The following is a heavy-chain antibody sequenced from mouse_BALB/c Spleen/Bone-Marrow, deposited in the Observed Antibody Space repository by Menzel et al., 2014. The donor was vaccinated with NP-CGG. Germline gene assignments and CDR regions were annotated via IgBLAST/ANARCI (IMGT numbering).Heavy chain of an antibody. CDR2: IDPANGDT. CDR1: GFNIKDTY. V-gene: IGHV14-3*02. Sequence: VQLQQSEAELVKPGASVKLSCTASGFNIKDTYMHWVKQRPEQGLEWIGRIDPANGDTKYDPKFRGKATITADTSSNTAYMQLSSLTSEDTAVYYCATTDSSGVFAYWGQGTLVTVSA. D-gene: IGHD3-2*01. CDR3: ATTDSSGVFAY. J-gene: IGHJ3*01.